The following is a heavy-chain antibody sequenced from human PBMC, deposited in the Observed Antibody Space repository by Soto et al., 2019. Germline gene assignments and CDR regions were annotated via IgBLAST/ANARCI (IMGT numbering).Heavy chain of an antibody. D-gene: IGHD1-26*01. Sequence: ASVKVSCKASGYTFTSYYMHWVRQAPGQGLEWMGWISAYNGNTNYAQKLQGRVTMTTDTSTSTAYMELRSLRSDDTAVYYCARGAGGIVNDAFDIWGQGTMVTVSS. CDR1: GYTFTSYY. V-gene: IGHV1-18*04. J-gene: IGHJ3*02. CDR3: ARGAGGIVNDAFDI. CDR2: ISAYNGNT.